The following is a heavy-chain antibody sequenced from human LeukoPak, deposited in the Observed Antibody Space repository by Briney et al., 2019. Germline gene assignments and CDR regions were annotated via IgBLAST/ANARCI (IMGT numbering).Heavy chain of an antibody. CDR1: GGSFSGYY. V-gene: IGHV4-34*01. Sequence: SETLSLTCAVYGGSFSGYYWSWVRQPPGKGLEWIGEINHSGSTNYNPSLKSRVTISVGTSKNQFSLKLSSVTAADTAVYYCARGWVYSGYLFDYWGQGTLVTVSS. CDR3: ARGWVYSGYLFDY. CDR2: INHSGST. D-gene: IGHD5-12*01. J-gene: IGHJ4*02.